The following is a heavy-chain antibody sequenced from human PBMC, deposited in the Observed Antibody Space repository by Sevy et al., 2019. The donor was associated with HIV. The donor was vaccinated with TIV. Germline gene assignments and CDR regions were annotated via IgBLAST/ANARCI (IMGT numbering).Heavy chain of an antibody. Sequence: GGSLRLSCRSSGFNFRDYTMKWFRQAPGKGLEWVGISRSKSYGGTKQMAASVNGRFSISREESRSIGYLQMNHLRIEDTAEYSWAGCSGTQIDCQYNYYYLDVWGKGTTVTVSS. CDR2: SRSKSYGGTK. J-gene: IGHJ6*03. V-gene: IGHV3-49*03. CDR3: AGCSGTQIDCQYNYYYLDV. CDR1: GFNFRDYT. D-gene: IGHD3-10*02.